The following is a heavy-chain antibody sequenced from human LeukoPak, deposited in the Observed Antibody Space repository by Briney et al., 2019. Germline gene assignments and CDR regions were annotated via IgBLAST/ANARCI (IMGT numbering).Heavy chain of an antibody. CDR3: ARAAGYEWPSGY. CDR2: INPSGGST. J-gene: IGHJ4*02. V-gene: IGHV1-46*01. CDR1: GYTFTSYY. D-gene: IGHD3-16*01. Sequence: GASVKVSCKASGYTFTSYYMHWVRQAPGQGLEWMGIINPSGGSTSYAQKFQGRVTMTRNTSISTAYMELSSLRSEDTAVYYCARAAGYEWPSGYWGQGTLVTVSS.